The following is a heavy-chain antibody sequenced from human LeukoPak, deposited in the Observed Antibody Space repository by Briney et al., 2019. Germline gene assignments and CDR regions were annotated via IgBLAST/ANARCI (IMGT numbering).Heavy chain of an antibody. CDR1: RFSFSSYA. J-gene: IGHJ3*01. CDR3: AKVYRAHGDYHAFDV. CDR2: ISGSGSST. Sequence: GGSLRLSCAASRFSFSSYAMSWVRQAPGKGLEWVSSISGSGSSTYYADSVKDRFTISRDNSKNTLYLQMNSLRAEDTAVYYCAKVYRAHGDYHAFDVWGQGTVVTVSS. V-gene: IGHV3-23*01. D-gene: IGHD4-17*01.